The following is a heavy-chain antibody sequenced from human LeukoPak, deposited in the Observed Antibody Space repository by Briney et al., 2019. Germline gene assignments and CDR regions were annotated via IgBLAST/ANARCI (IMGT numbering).Heavy chain of an antibody. V-gene: IGHV3-48*03. D-gene: IGHD3-22*01. CDR2: ISSSGSTI. J-gene: IGHJ4*02. Sequence: PGGSLRLSCAASGLTVSSNYMSWVRQAPGKGLQWVSYISSSGSTIYYADSVKGRFTISRDNAKNSLYLQMNSLRAEDTAVYYCARVVGVFYDSSGFYFDYWGQGTLVTVSS. CDR3: ARVVGVFYDSSGFYFDY. CDR1: GLTVSSNY.